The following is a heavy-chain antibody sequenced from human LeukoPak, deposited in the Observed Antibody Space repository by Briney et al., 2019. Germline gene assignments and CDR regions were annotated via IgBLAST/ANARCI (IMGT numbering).Heavy chain of an antibody. CDR1: GFTFSTYA. CDR3: AREALSAHYDFWSGSFDY. Sequence: SGGSPRLSCAASGFTFSTYAMSWVRQAPGKGLECVSALSGNGNTICYADSVKGRFTISRDNSKNTLYLQMNSLRAEDTAVYYCAREALSAHYDFWSGSFDYWGQGTRVTVSS. D-gene: IGHD3-3*01. CDR2: LSGNGNTI. V-gene: IGHV3-23*01. J-gene: IGHJ4*02.